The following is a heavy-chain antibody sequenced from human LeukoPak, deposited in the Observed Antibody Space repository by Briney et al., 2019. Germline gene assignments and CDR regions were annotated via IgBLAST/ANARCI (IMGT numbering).Heavy chain of an antibody. CDR2: INPNSGGT. CDR1: GYSFTDYY. Sequence: ASVTVSCKASGYSFTDYYMHWVRQAPGQGLEWMGWINPNSGGTNSAQKFQGRVTMTRDTSITTVYMEVSWLTSDDTAIYYCARADRLHGGPYLIGPWGQGTLVTVSS. J-gene: IGHJ5*02. CDR3: ARADRLHGGPYLIGP. V-gene: IGHV1-2*02. D-gene: IGHD2-21*01.